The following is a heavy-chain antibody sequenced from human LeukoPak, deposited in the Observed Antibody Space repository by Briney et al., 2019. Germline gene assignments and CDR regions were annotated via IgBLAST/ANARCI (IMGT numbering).Heavy chain of an antibody. CDR1: GDSISGFY. Sequence: SGTLSLTCTVSGDSISGFYWSWIRQAAGKGLEWIGRIYTTGSTDYNSSLKSRVTMSVDTSKNQFSLKVISVTAADTAVYYCAKSNGYGLIDIWGQGTMVTVSS. CDR3: AKSNGYGLIDI. CDR2: IYTTGST. D-gene: IGHD3-22*01. J-gene: IGHJ3*02. V-gene: IGHV4-4*07.